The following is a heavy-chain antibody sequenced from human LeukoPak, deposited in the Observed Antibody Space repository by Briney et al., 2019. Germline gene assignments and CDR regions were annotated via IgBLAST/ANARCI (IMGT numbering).Heavy chain of an antibody. D-gene: IGHD3-22*01. CDR1: GFTFDDYA. J-gene: IGHJ1*01. V-gene: IGHV3-43*02. CDR2: ISGDGGST. Sequence: PGGALRLSCAASGFTFDDYAMHWVREAPGKGLEWVSLISGDGGSTYYGDSVKGRFTISRDNSKNSLYLRMSSLGTEDTALYYCAKDSSGYYYVFQHWGQGTLVIVSS. CDR3: AKDSSGYYYVFQH.